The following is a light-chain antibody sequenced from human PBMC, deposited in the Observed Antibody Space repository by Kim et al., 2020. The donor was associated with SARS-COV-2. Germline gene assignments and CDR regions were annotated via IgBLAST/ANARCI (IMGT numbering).Light chain of an antibody. CDR3: NSRDSSGNHVL. CDR1: SLRGCY. J-gene: IGLJ3*02. Sequence: SSELTQDPAVSVALGQTVTITCQGDSLRGCYASWFRQKSGQAPILVIYGDKNRPSGIPDRFCGSGSGNTASLTITGAQAEDEADYYCNSRDSSGNHVLFGGGTQLTVL. V-gene: IGLV3-19*01. CDR2: GDK.